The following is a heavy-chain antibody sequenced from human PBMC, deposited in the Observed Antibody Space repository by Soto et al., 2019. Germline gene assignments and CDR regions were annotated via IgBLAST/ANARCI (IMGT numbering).Heavy chain of an antibody. D-gene: IGHD3-3*02. CDR2: MFYGVST. CDR3: ARLPSRHLVDY. V-gene: IGHV4-39*01. J-gene: IGHJ4*02. Sequence: CGTLSLTCIVSGSSFTSSGNYWGWIRQPPRKGLGWIGSMFYGVSTYYNPSLQSRVTVSVDTSKNQFSLNLRSVTAAETAVYYCARLPSRHLVDYWGQGILVAVTA. CDR1: GSSFTSSGNY.